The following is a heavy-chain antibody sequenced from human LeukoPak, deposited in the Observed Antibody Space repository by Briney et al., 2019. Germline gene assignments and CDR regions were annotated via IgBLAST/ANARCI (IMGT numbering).Heavy chain of an antibody. J-gene: IGHJ5*02. CDR2: ISRSSTTI. Sequence: PGGSLRLSCAASGFTFSDYSMNWVRQAPGKGLQWVSYISRSSTTIYYADSVKGRFTISRDNAKNSLYLQMNSLRAEDTAVYYCARDTSLDPWGQGTLVTVSS. CDR1: GFTFSDYS. CDR3: ARDTSLDP. V-gene: IGHV3-48*01.